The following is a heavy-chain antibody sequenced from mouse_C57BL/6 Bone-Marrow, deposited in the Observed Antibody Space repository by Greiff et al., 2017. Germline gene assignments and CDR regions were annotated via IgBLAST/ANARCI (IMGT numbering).Heavy chain of an antibody. V-gene: IGHV1-69*01. J-gene: IGHJ4*01. D-gene: IGHD2-3*01. Sequence: QVHVKQPGAELVMPGASVKLSCKASGYTFTSYWMHWVKQRPGQGLEWIGEIDPSDSYTNYNQKFKGKSTLTVDKSSSTAYMQLSSLTSEDSAVYYCARSGDGYPYAMYYWGQGTSVTVSS. CDR2: IDPSDSYT. CDR1: GYTFTSYW. CDR3: ARSGDGYPYAMYY.